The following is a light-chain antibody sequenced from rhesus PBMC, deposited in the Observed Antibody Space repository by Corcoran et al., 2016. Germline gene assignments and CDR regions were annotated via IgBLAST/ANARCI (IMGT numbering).Light chain of an antibody. Sequence: SSGLTQEPALSVALGHTVRMTCQGDSRKTYYASWDQQKPGQVPVLVIYGNTNRHSGIPGRFSGSWSGNTGSLTITGAQVEDEADYYWGSWDNSGNHYIFGAGTRLTVL. CDR3: GSWDNSGNHYI. J-gene: IGLJ1*01. CDR2: GNT. CDR1: SRKTYY. V-gene: IGLV3S11*01.